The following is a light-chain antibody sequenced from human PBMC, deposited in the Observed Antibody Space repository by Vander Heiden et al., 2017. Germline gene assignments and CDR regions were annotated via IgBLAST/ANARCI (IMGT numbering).Light chain of an antibody. V-gene: IGLV2-14*01. CDR3: TSYRSGSTPL. J-gene: IGLJ2*01. Sequence: QSALTQPASVSGSPGQSITISCTGSSSDVGNYNSVSWYQQYPGKAPKLMIYDVGNRPSGVSDRFSGSKSGNTASLTISGLQAEDEADYYCTSYRSGSTPLFGGGTKLTVL. CDR2: DVG. CDR1: SSDVGNYNS.